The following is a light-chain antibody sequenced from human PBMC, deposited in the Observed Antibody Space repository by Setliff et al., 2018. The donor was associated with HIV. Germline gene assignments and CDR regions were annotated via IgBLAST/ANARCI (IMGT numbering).Light chain of an antibody. V-gene: IGLV1-40*01. J-gene: IGLJ1*01. Sequence: QSVLTQPPSVSGAPGQRVTISCTGSSSNIGAGYDVHWYQQLPGTSPKLLIYVNRNRPSGVPDRFSGSKSGTSASLAITGLQAEDEADYYCQSYDSSLTGSNVFGTGTKVTVL. CDR2: VNR. CDR3: QSYDSSLTGSNV. CDR1: SSNIGAGYD.